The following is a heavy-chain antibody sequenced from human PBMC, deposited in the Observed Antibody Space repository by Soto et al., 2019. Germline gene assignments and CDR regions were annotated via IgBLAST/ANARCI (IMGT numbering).Heavy chain of an antibody. D-gene: IGHD2-2*01. CDR3: ATAVEYGTGTSCPFDY. V-gene: IGHV3-23*01. Sequence: EVQLLESGGGLVQPGGSLSLSCAASGFSFRNYAMSWVRQAPGKGLEWVSTISFSGGSTYYADSVKGRFTISRDNSRDTLYLQMNSRRAWDTAVYYCATAVEYGTGTSCPFDYWGQGTLVTVSS. J-gene: IGHJ4*02. CDR1: GFSFRNYA. CDR2: ISFSGGST.